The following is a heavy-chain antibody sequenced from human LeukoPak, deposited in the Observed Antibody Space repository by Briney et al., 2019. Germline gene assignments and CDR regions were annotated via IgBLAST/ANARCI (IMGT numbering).Heavy chain of an antibody. CDR1: GFTFSYYD. Sequence: GRSLRLSCTASGFTFSYYDMHWVRHATGKGLEWVSGIGTAGDTYYPGSVKGRFTISRENAKNSLYLQMNSLRAGDTAVYYCARARHTAGYSSSWWDYWGQGTLVTVSS. J-gene: IGHJ4*02. CDR3: ARARHTAGYSSSWWDY. CDR2: IGTAGDT. D-gene: IGHD6-13*01. V-gene: IGHV3-13*01.